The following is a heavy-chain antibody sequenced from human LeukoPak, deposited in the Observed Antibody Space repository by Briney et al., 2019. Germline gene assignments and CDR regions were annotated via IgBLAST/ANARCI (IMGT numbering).Heavy chain of an antibody. Sequence: GGSLRLSCAASGFSFSSYAMSWVRQAPGKGLERVSAISKSGDSTYYADSVKGRFTISRDNSKNTLYLQMNSLRAEDTAVYYCAKDDDYVWGSYRKEDYFDYWGQGTLVTVSS. CDR2: ISKSGDST. J-gene: IGHJ4*02. CDR3: AKDDDYVWGSYRKEDYFDY. V-gene: IGHV3-23*01. CDR1: GFSFSSYA. D-gene: IGHD3-16*02.